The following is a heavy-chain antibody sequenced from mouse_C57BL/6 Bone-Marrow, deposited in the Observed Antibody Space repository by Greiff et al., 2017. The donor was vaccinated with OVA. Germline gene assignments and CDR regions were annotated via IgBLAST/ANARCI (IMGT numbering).Heavy chain of an antibody. CDR1: GFSLTSYG. CDR2: IWSGGST. D-gene: IGHD2-3*01. J-gene: IGHJ3*01. V-gene: IGHV2-2*01. CDR3: ARTGDDGYYVAFAY. Sequence: QVQLKESGPGLVQPSQSLSITCTVSGFSLTSYGVHWVRQSPGKGLEWLGVIWSGGSTDYNAAFISRLSISKDNSKSQVFFKMNSLQADDTAIYYCARTGDDGYYVAFAYWGQGTLVTVSA.